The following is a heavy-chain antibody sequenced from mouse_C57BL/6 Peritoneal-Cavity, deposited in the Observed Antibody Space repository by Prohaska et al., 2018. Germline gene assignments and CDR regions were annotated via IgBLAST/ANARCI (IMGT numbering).Heavy chain of an antibody. J-gene: IGHJ2*01. CDR3: ARTIGLRPYFDY. V-gene: IGHV1-72*01. D-gene: IGHD2-4*01. CDR1: GYTFTSYW. Sequence: QVQLQQPGAELVKPGASVKLSCKASGYTFTSYWMHWVRQRPGRGLEWIGRIDPNSGGTKYNEKLKSKATLTVDKPSSTAYMQLSSLTSEDAAVYYCARTIGLRPYFDYWGQGTTLTVSS. CDR2: IDPNSGGT.